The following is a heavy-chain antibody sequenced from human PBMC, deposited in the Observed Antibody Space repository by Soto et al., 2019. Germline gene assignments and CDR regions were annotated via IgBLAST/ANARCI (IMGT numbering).Heavy chain of an antibody. V-gene: IGHV3-21*01. CDR1: GFTFSGYS. J-gene: IGHJ6*02. Sequence: EVQLVASGGGLVKPGGSLRLSCVASGFTFSGYSINWVRQAPGKGLEWVSYISGPSIYIYYADSVKGRFTISRDNAKSAVYLQMNSLRAEDTAVYYCARGFRNVFNVWGQGTTVSVSS. CDR3: ARGFRNVFNV. CDR2: ISGPSIYI. D-gene: IGHD3-10*02.